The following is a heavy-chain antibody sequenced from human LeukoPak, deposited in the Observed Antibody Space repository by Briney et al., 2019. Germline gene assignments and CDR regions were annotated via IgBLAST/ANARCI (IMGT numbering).Heavy chain of an antibody. D-gene: IGHD3-3*01. J-gene: IGHJ6*02. CDR1: GGSISSYY. CDR3: ARHNYDFWSGYSPGYYYYGMDV. CDR2: IYYSGST. V-gene: IGHV4-59*01. Sequence: KTSETLSLTCTVSGGSISSYYWSWIRQPPGKGLEWIGYIYYSGSTNYNPSLKSRVTISVDTSKNQFSLKLSSVTAAGTAVYYCARHNYDFWSGYSPGYYYYGMDVWGQGTTVTVSS.